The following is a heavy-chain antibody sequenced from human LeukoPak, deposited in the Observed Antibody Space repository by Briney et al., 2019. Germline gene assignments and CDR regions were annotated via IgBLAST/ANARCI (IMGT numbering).Heavy chain of an antibody. CDR3: ARITLGYCSSTSCEGGP. D-gene: IGHD2-2*01. CDR2: IIPIFGTA. V-gene: IGHV1-69*05. Sequence: GSSVKVSCKASGGTFSSYAISWVRQAPGQGLEWMGGIIPIFGTANYAQKFQGRVTITTDESTSTAYMELSSLRSEDTAVYYCARITLGYCSSTSCEGGPWGQGTLVTVSS. CDR1: GGTFSSYA. J-gene: IGHJ5*02.